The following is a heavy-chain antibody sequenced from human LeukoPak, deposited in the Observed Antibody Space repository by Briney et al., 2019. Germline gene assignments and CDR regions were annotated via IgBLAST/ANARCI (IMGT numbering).Heavy chain of an antibody. CDR2: TSVYNSNT. Sequence: ASVKVSCKASGGTFSSYGISWVRQAPGQGLEWVGWTSVYNSNTNYAQKFQGRVTMTTDISTSTAYMELRSLSSDDTAVYYCARDMVGLAADGNWFDPWGQGTLVTVSS. D-gene: IGHD6-13*01. CDR1: GGTFSSYG. V-gene: IGHV1-18*01. CDR3: ARDMVGLAADGNWFDP. J-gene: IGHJ5*02.